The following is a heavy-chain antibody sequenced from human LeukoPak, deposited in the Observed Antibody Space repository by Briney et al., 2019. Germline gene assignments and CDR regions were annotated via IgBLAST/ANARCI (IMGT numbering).Heavy chain of an antibody. CDR1: GGSFSGYY. D-gene: IGHD3-10*01. Sequence: SETLSLTCAVYGGSFSGYYWGWIRQTPGKGLEWIGNIFYSGGTYYSPSLTSRVTISLDTSRNQFSLKLNSVTAADTAVYYCAKSNGYGLVDIWGQGTMVTVSS. J-gene: IGHJ3*02. CDR2: IFYSGGT. CDR3: AKSNGYGLVDI. V-gene: IGHV4-34*12.